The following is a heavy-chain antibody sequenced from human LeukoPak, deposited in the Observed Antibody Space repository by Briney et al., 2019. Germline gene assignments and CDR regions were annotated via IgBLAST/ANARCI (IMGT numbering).Heavy chain of an antibody. D-gene: IGHD5-18*01. CDR3: ARQLWFLFYYFDY. CDR1: GYSISSGYY. V-gene: IGHV4-38-2*01. Sequence: SETLSLTCAVSGYSISSGYYWGWIRQPPGQGLEWIGSLYHSGSTYYNPSLKSRVTISVDTSKNQFSLKLSSVTAADTAVYYCARQLWFLFYYFDYWGQGTLVTVSS. J-gene: IGHJ4*02. CDR2: LYHSGST.